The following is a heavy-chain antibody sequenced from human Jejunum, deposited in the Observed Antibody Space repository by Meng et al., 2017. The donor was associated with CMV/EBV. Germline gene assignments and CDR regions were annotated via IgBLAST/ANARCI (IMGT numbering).Heavy chain of an antibody. D-gene: IGHD3-22*01. CDR3: ASEMPMTCYFDQ. CDR1: GNTFNNYY. Sequence: QVQDVQSGVGVKKPAASLKCSCKAFGNTFNNYYRRWVRQAPGQGLQWMGLFNPNGNVTNYSPRFQGRITLTGDTSTSTLYMVLSSLTSDDTADYYCASEMPMTCYFDQWGQGTLVTVSS. J-gene: IGHJ4*03. CDR2: FNPNGNVT. V-gene: IGHV1-46*02.